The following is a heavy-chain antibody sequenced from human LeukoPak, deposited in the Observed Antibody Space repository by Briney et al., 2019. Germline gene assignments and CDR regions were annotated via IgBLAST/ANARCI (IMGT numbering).Heavy chain of an antibody. V-gene: IGHV1-18*01. J-gene: IGHJ6*03. CDR1: GYTFTNYG. Sequence: ASVKVSCKASGYTFTNYGISWVRQAPGQGLEWMGWISAYNGDTNYAQKLQGRVTMTRDMSTTTDYMELSSLRSDDTAVYYCARAEREWYEILTGYLIPEHSYYYYMDVWGKGTTVTVSS. D-gene: IGHD3-9*01. CDR2: ISAYNGDT. CDR3: ARAEREWYEILTGYLIPEHSYYYYMDV.